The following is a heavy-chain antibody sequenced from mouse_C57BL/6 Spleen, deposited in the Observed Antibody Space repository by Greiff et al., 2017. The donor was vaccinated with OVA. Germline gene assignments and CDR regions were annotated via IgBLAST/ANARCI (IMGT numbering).Heavy chain of an antibody. D-gene: IGHD4-1*01. V-gene: IGHV2-2*01. CDR3: ARLNWDGAY. Sequence: QVQLKESGPGLVQPSQSLSITCTVSGFSLTSYGVHWVRQSPGKGLEWLGVIWSGGSTDYNAAFISRLSISKDNSKSQVFFKMNSLQADDTAIYYCARLNWDGAYWGKGTLVTVSA. J-gene: IGHJ3*01. CDR2: IWSGGST. CDR1: GFSLTSYG.